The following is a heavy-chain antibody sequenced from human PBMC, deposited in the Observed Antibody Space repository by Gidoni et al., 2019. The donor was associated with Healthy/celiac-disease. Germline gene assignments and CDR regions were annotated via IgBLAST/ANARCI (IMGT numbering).Heavy chain of an antibody. J-gene: IGHJ3*02. Sequence: EVQLVASGGGLVQPGGSLRLSCAAPGFTFSSYSMNWVRQAPGKGLEWVSYISSSSSTIYYADSVKGRFTISRDNAKNSLYLQMNSLRAEDTAVYYCARVHPAFDIWGQGTMVTVSS. CDR2: ISSSSSTI. CDR1: GFTFSSYS. V-gene: IGHV3-48*01. CDR3: ARVHPAFDI.